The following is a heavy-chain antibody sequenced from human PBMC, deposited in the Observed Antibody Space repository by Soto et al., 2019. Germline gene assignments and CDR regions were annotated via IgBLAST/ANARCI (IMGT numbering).Heavy chain of an antibody. J-gene: IGHJ4*02. CDR2: IRDGGST. CDR1: FDDYG. CDR3: ARAPRFYGDFFAY. D-gene: IGHD4-17*01. V-gene: IGHV3-20*03. Sequence: FDDYGMRWIREGSWTGLEWVSCIRDGGSTRYAVSVKGRFTISLDNAKNSLYLEMNCLRIEATAPYYCARAPRFYGDFFAYGGQGTLVTVSS.